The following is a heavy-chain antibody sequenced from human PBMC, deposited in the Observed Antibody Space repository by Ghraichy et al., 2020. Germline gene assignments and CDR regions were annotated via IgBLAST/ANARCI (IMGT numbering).Heavy chain of an antibody. V-gene: IGHV3-30*18. J-gene: IGHJ6*02. Sequence: GGSLRLSCAASGFTFSSYGMHWVRQAPGKGLEWVAVISYDGSNKYYADSVKGRFTISRDNSKNTLYLQMNSLRAEDTAVYYCAKDRSGSYGGSYYYYGMDVWGQGTTVTVSS. CDR1: GFTFSSYG. D-gene: IGHD1-26*01. CDR2: ISYDGSNK. CDR3: AKDRSGSYGGSYYYYGMDV.